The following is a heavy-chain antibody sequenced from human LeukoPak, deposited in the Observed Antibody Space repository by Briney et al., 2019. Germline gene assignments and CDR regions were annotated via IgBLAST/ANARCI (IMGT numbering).Heavy chain of an antibody. J-gene: IGHJ6*02. CDR1: GFTFSSYA. Sequence: GGSLRLSCAASGFTFSSYAMSWVRQAPGKGLEWVSVITGSGKNTYYADSVKGRFTISKDNSKNTVYLQMNDLRVDDTAVYYCAKAASSSWPSYQYGMDVWGQGTTVTVSS. CDR3: AKAASSSWPSYQYGMDV. V-gene: IGHV3-23*01. D-gene: IGHD6-13*01. CDR2: ITGSGKNT.